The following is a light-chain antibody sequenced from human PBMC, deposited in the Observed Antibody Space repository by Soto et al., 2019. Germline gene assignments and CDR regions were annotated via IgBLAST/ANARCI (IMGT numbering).Light chain of an antibody. CDR2: GTS. V-gene: IGKV3-20*01. CDR1: QSVRSS. Sequence: EIVMTQSPGTLSVSPGERATLFCRASQSVRSSLGWYQQKPGQAPRLLIYGTSSRATGIPDRFSGSGSGTDFTLTISRLEPEDFAVYYCQQYGNSPITFGQGTRLEIK. J-gene: IGKJ5*01. CDR3: QQYGNSPIT.